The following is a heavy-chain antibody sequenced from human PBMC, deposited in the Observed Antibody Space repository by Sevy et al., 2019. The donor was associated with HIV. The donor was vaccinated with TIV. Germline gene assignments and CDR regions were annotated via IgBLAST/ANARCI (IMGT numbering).Heavy chain of an antibody. D-gene: IGHD1-26*01. CDR2: ISGSSNYI. V-gene: IGHV3-21*06. Sequence: GGSLRLSCAASGLTFNNFNMNWVRQAPGKGLQWVSSISGSSNYIYYAESLKGRFIISRDNVKDTVFLQMNSLSADDTAVYYCARGPPDGSYDYFDSWGQGTLVTVSS. CDR1: GLTFNNFN. CDR3: ARGPPDGSYDYFDS. J-gene: IGHJ4*02.